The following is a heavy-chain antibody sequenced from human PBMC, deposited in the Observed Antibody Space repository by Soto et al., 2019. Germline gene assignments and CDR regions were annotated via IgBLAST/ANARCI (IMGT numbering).Heavy chain of an antibody. Sequence: QVQLVESGGGVVQPGRSLRLSCAASGFTFSSYGMHWVRQAPGKGLEWVAVISYDGSNKYYADSVKGRFTISRDNSKNTLYLQMNSLRAEDTAVYYCAKDLCPRTNGVCHVDYWGQGTLVTVSS. V-gene: IGHV3-30*18. CDR3: AKDLCPRTNGVCHVDY. J-gene: IGHJ4*02. D-gene: IGHD2-8*01. CDR1: GFTFSSYG. CDR2: ISYDGSNK.